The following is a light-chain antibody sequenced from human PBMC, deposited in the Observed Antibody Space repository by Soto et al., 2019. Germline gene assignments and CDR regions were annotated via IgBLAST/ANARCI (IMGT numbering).Light chain of an antibody. CDR2: GAS. CDR1: QSVSRSY. Sequence: EIVLTQSPGTLSLSPGERATLSCRASQSVSRSYLAWYQQKPGQAPRLLIYGASSRVTGIPDRFSGSGSGTDFTLPVSRVEPEDFAVYYCQHYGSSPQALGQGTKLEMK. J-gene: IGKJ2*01. V-gene: IGKV3-20*01. CDR3: QHYGSSPQA.